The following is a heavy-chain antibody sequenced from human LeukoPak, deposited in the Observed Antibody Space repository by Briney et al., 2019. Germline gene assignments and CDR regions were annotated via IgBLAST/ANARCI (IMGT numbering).Heavy chain of an antibody. Sequence: GGSLRLSCAASGFTFSSYAMSWVRQAPGKGLEWVSAISGSGGSTYYADSVKGRFTISRDNSKNTLYLQMNSLRAEDTAVYYCAKVSGFRAGYYDSSGHRPDYWGQGTLVTVSS. CDR3: AKVSGFRAGYYDSSGHRPDY. V-gene: IGHV3-23*01. D-gene: IGHD3-22*01. CDR2: ISGSGGST. J-gene: IGHJ4*02. CDR1: GFTFSSYA.